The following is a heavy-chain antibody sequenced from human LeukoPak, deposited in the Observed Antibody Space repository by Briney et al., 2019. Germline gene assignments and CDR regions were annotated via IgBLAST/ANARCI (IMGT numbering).Heavy chain of an antibody. J-gene: IGHJ4*02. CDR3: ARDLGISSSWPDLYFDY. CDR1: GDSVSSNSAA. CDR2: TYYRSKWYN. D-gene: IGHD6-13*01. Sequence: SQTLSLTCAISGDSVSSNSAAWNWIRQSPSRGLEWLGRTYYRSKWYNDYAVSVKSRITINPDTSKNQFCLQLNSVTPEDTAVYYCARDLGISSSWPDLYFDYWGQGTLVTVSS. V-gene: IGHV6-1*01.